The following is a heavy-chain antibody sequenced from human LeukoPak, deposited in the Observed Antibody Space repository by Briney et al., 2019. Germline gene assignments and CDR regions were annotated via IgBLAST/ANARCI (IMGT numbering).Heavy chain of an antibody. Sequence: PGGSLRLSCVASGFTFTTYAIHWVRQAPGKGLEWVAVISDDGRNKYYADSVKGRYTISRDNSKNTLYLHMSSLRAEDTAMYYCAKDAAAVVYDYAWGSYRFDQWGQGTLVTVSS. V-gene: IGHV3-30*04. CDR3: AKDAAAVVYDYAWGSYRFDQ. CDR1: GFTFTTYA. CDR2: ISDDGRNK. D-gene: IGHD3-16*02. J-gene: IGHJ4*02.